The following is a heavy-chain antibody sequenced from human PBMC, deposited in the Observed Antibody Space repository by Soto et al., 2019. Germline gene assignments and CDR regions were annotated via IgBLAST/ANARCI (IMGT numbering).Heavy chain of an antibody. CDR2: INHSGST. V-gene: IGHV4-34*01. J-gene: IGHJ5*02. Sequence: SETLSLTCAVYGGSFSGYYWSWIRQPPGKGLEWIGEINHSGSTNYNPSLKSRVTISVDTSKNQFSLKLSSVTAAETAVYYCARARGILTGYYRGPHNWFAPWGQGTLVTVSS. CDR1: GGSFSGYY. D-gene: IGHD3-9*01. CDR3: ARARGILTGYYRGPHNWFAP.